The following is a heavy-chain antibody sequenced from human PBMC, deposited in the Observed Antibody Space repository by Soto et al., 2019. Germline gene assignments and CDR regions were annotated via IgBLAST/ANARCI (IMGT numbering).Heavy chain of an antibody. CDR2: IYSGGNT. Sequence: EVQLVESGGGLVQPGGSLRLSCTASGFTVNSNYMTWVRQAPGKGLEWVSIIYSGGNTYYADSVKGRFTISRDISKNTLSPQMSSLRAEDTAVYYCATFTVEGFYYYYYGMDVWGQGTTVTVSS. D-gene: IGHD3-3*01. J-gene: IGHJ6*02. CDR1: GFTVNSNY. CDR3: ATFTVEGFYYYYYGMDV. V-gene: IGHV3-66*01.